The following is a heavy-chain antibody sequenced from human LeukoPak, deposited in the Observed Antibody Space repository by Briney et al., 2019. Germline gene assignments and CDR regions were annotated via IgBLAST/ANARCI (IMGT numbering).Heavy chain of an antibody. CDR1: GYTFTGYY. J-gene: IGHJ4*02. V-gene: IGHV1-2*02. CDR3: ARDFDGCSGGSCKGD. D-gene: IGHD2-15*01. CDR2: INPNSGGT. Sequence: ASVKVSCKASGYTFTGYYMHWVRQAPGQGLEWMGWINPNSGGTNYAQKFQGRVTRTRDTSIRPAYMELSRLRSDDTAVYYCARDFDGCSGGSCKGDWGQGTLVTVSS.